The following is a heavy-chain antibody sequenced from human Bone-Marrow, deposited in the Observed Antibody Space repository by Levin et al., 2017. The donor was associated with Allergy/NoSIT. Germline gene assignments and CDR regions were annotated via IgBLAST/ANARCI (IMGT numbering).Heavy chain of an antibody. V-gene: IGHV4-59*01. Sequence: SETLSLTCTISGGSISSYHWSWIRQSAGKGLEWIGNIYYTGTAEYNPSLKSRVTISLGTSKNQFSLTLTSVTAADTAVYFCARGGATYNWNNGDYYYYMDRWGKGATVIVSS. D-gene: IGHD1-1*01. CDR2: IYYTGTA. CDR3: ARGGATYNWNNGDYYYYMDR. CDR1: GGSISSYH. J-gene: IGHJ6*03.